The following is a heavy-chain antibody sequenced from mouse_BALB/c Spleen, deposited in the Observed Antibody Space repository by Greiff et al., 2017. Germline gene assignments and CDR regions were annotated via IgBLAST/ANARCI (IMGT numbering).Heavy chain of an antibody. CDR1: GFSLTSYG. Sequence: VHLVESGPGLVQPSQSLSITCTVSGFSLTSYGVHWVRQSPGKGLEWLGVIWSGGSTDYNAAFISRLSISKDNSKSQVFFKMNSLQADDTAIYYCARNWGSSYWFAYWGQGTLVTVSA. CDR3: ARNWGSSYWFAY. J-gene: IGHJ3*01. V-gene: IGHV2-4-1*01. CDR2: IWSGGST. D-gene: IGHD1-1*01.